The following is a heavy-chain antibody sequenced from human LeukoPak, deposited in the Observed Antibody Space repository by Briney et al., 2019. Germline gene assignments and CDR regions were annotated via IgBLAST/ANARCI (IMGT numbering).Heavy chain of an antibody. CDR1: GGTFSSYA. CDR2: IIPSFGTA. V-gene: IGHV1-69*05. Sequence: ASVKVSCKASGGTFSSYAISWVRQAPGQGLEWMVGIIPSFGTANYAQKFQGRVTITTDESTSTAYLELSSLRSEDTAVYYCARATTVTTVGGEDYWGQGTLVTVSS. D-gene: IGHD4-17*01. CDR3: ARATTVTTVGGEDY. J-gene: IGHJ4*02.